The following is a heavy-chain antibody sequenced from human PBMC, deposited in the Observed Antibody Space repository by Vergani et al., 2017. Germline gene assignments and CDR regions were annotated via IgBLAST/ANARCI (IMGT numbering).Heavy chain of an antibody. D-gene: IGHD3-9*01. CDR3: ARGDYGILTGYRY. Sequence: QVQVVQSGAEVKKSGASVKVFCKTSGYTFSNYYMHWVRQAPGQGLEWMGIINPSGGHTNYAQKLQGRVTMTRDTSTRTVYMELSSLRSEDTAIYYCARGDYGILTGYRYWGQGTLVTVSA. J-gene: IGHJ4*02. V-gene: IGHV1-46*03. CDR1: GYTFSNYY. CDR2: INPSGGHT.